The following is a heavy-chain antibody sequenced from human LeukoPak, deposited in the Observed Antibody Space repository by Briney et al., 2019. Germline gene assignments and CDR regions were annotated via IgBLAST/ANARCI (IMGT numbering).Heavy chain of an antibody. Sequence: GGSLRLSCAASGFTFSSYLMSWVRQAPGKGLEWVANIKQDGSEKYYVDSVKGRFTISRGNAKNSLYLQMNSLRAEDTAVYYCARDQSGSYGDWGQGTLVTVSS. CDR2: IKQDGSEK. V-gene: IGHV3-7*01. D-gene: IGHD1-26*01. J-gene: IGHJ4*02. CDR1: GFTFSSYL. CDR3: ARDQSGSYGD.